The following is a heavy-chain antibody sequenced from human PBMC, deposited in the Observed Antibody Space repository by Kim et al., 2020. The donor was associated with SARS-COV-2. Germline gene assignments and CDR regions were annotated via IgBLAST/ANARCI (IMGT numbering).Heavy chain of an antibody. Sequence: GGSLRLSCAASGFTFSSYWMSWVRQAPGKGLEWVANIKQDGSEKYYVDSVKGRFTISRDNAKNSLYLQMNSLRAEDTAVYYCARDAVVPAAMTGGYWGQGTLVTVSS. CDR2: IKQDGSEK. V-gene: IGHV3-7*01. J-gene: IGHJ4*02. CDR1: GFTFSSYW. D-gene: IGHD2-2*01. CDR3: ARDAVVPAAMTGGY.